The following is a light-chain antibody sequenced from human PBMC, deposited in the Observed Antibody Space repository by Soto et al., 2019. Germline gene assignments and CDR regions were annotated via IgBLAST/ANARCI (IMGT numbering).Light chain of an antibody. CDR1: QSVTTF. CDR3: KQHTSCPLT. V-gene: IGKV3-11*01. J-gene: IGKJ4*02. Sequence: EIVLTQSPVTLSLSPGERATLSCRASQSVTTFLAWYQQKPGQAPRLLIYDASNRATGIPASFRGSGSGTDYSLTISSPVREDFAEYYCKQHTSCPLTCGGSTKVVIK. CDR2: DAS.